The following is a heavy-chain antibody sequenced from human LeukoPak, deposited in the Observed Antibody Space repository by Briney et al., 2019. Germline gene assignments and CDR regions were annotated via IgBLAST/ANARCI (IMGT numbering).Heavy chain of an antibody. CDR1: GFTFSSYS. J-gene: IGHJ5*02. CDR2: ISSSSSTI. D-gene: IGHD5-24*01. CDR3: AREGDGYNGWFDP. V-gene: IGHV3-48*01. Sequence: GGSLRLSCAASGFTFSSYSMNSVRQAPGKGLEWVSYISSSSSTIYYAGSVKGRFTISRDNAKNSLYLQMNSLRAEDTAVYYCAREGDGYNGWFDPWGQGTLVTVSS.